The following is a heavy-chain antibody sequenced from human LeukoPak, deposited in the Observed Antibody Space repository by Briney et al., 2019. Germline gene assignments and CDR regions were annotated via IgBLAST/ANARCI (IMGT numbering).Heavy chain of an antibody. V-gene: IGHV1-2*02. CDR2: INPNSGGT. Sequence: ASVKVSCKASGYTFTGYYMHWVRQAPGQGLEWMGWINPNSGGTNYAQKFQGRVPMTRDTSISTAYMELSRLRSDDTAVYYCARDLTYYDFWSGYYSSGILDYWGQGTLVTVSS. J-gene: IGHJ4*02. CDR3: ARDLTYYDFWSGYYSSGILDY. CDR1: GYTFTGYY. D-gene: IGHD3-3*01.